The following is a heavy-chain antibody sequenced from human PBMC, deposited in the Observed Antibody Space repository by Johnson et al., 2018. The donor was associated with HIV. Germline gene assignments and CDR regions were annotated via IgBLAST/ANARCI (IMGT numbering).Heavy chain of an antibody. CDR3: ARGGVTGEDHAFDI. Sequence: VQLVESGGGLVQPGGSLRLSCAASGITVGTNYMSWVRQAPGKGLEWVSVIFSVGDVYYADSVTGRFTISRDNAKNSLYLQMNSLRAGDTAVYYCARGGVTGEDHAFDIWGQGTMVTVSS. CDR1: GITVGTNY. J-gene: IGHJ3*02. D-gene: IGHD7-27*01. CDR2: IFSVGDV. V-gene: IGHV3-66*01.